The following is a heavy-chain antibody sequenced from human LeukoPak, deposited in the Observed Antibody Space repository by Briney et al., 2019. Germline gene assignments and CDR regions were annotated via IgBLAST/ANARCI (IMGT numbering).Heavy chain of an antibody. CDR2: IYSGGST. D-gene: IGHD3-10*01. CDR3: ARDLMVRGEDYYGMDV. V-gene: IGHV3-53*01. J-gene: IGHJ6*02. CDR1: GFTVSTNY. Sequence: GGSLRLSCAASGFTVSTNYMNWVRQAPGKGLEWVSVIYSGGSTYYADSVKGRFTISRDNSKNTLYLQMNSLRAEDTAVYYCARDLMVRGEDYYGMDVWGQGTTVTVSS.